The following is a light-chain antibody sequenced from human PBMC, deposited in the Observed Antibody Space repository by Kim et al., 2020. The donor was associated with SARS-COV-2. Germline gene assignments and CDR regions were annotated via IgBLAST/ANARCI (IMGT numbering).Light chain of an antibody. CDR2: GNI. J-gene: IGLJ3*02. CDR3: QSYDRSLGEWV. Sequence: QRITISCTGSSSNIGAGYDVQWYQHLPGTAPKLLIFGNIKRPSGVPDRFSASKSATSASLAITGLQADDEAAYYCQSYDRSLGEWVFGGGTQLTVL. V-gene: IGLV1-40*01. CDR1: SSNIGAGYD.